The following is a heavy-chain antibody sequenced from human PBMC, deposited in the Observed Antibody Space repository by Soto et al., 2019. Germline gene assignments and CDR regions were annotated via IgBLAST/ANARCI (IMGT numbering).Heavy chain of an antibody. CDR1: GGSISSGDYY. Sequence: SETLSLTCTVSGGSISSGDYYWSWIRQPPGKGLEWTGYIYYSGSTYYNPSLKSRVTISVDTSKNQFSLKLSSVTAADTAVYYCARDRKSGGGNNWFDPWGQGTLVTVSS. CDR2: IYYSGST. J-gene: IGHJ5*02. D-gene: IGHD1-26*01. V-gene: IGHV4-30-4*01. CDR3: ARDRKSGGGNNWFDP.